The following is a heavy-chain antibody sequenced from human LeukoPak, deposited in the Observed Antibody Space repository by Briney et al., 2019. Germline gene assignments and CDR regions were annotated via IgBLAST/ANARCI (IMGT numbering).Heavy chain of an antibody. CDR2: IYPGDSDT. D-gene: IGHD3-9*01. V-gene: IGHV5-51*01. Sequence: GESLKISCKDSRYTFTSYRIGWVRQMPGKGLEWMGIIYPGDSDTRYSPSFQGQVTISVDKSISTAYLQWSSLKASDTAMYYCASSRYDILTGYSYFEYWGQGTLVTVSS. CDR3: ASSRYDILTGYSYFEY. CDR1: RYTFTSYR. J-gene: IGHJ4*02.